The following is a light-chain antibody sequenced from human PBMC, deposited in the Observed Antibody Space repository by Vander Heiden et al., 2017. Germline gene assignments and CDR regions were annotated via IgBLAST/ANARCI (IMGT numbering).Light chain of an antibody. CDR1: KLGGKY. CDR3: PAWASSSYVV. V-gene: IGLV3-1*01. CDR2: QEN. J-gene: IGLJ2*01. Sequence: SYEVTQPPSVSVCPGQTASITCSRDKLGGKYVSWYQQKPGQSPLLVIDQENKRPSGIPGRFSASNSGNTATLTICGASAVDDADYYCPAWASSSYVVFGGGTKLTVL.